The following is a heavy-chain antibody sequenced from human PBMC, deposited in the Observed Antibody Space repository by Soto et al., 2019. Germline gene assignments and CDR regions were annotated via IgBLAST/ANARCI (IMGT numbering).Heavy chain of an antibody. CDR1: GFTFSSYG. CDR3: ARDSEQWLVLRVFDY. Sequence: PGGSLRLSCAASGFTFSSYGMHWVRQAPGKGLEWVAVIWYDGSNKYYADSVKGRFTISRDNSKNTLYLQMNSLRAEDTAVYYCARDSEQWLVLRVFDYWGQGTLVTVSS. V-gene: IGHV3-33*01. D-gene: IGHD6-19*01. J-gene: IGHJ4*02. CDR2: IWYDGSNK.